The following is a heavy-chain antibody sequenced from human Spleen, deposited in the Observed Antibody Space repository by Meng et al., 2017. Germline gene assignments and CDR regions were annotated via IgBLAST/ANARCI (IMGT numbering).Heavy chain of an antibody. CDR2: IYQSGST. J-gene: IGHJ6*02. D-gene: IGHD2-21*02. CDR1: GYSITGSYN. V-gene: IGHV4-38-2*01. Sequence: SETLSLTCAVSGYSITGSYNWGWIRQSPGKGLEWSGSIYQSGSTYYNPSLKSRVTMSADTSKNQSSLKLTSVTAADTAVYYCAGRAVVTLIFYHAMDVWGQGTTVTVSS. CDR3: AGRAVVTLIFYHAMDV.